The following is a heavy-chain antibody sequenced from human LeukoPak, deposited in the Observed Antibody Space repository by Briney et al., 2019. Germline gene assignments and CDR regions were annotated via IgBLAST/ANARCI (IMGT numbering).Heavy chain of an antibody. D-gene: IGHD4-17*01. J-gene: IGHJ5*01. CDR2: IIPILGIA. CDR1: GGTFSSYA. V-gene: IGHV1-69*04. Sequence: ASVKVSCKASGGTFSSYAISWVRQAPGQGLEWMGRIIPILGIANYAQKFQGRVTITADKSTSTAYMELSSLRSEDTAVYYCASDYGDYVPWFDSWGQGTLVTVSS. CDR3: ASDYGDYVPWFDS.